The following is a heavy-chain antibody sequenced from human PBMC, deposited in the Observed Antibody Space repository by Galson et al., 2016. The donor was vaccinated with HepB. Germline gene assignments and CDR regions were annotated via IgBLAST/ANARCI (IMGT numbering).Heavy chain of an antibody. V-gene: IGHV4-39*01. CDR3: SRPPSSIAAPSDAFDL. D-gene: IGHD6-6*01. CDR2: IYYTGNT. J-gene: IGHJ3*01. CDR1: GGSIRGSPYY. Sequence: SETLSLTCNVSGGSIRGSPYYWGWIRQPPGKGLEWIGSIYYTGNTYYNPSLKSRVTIHVDTFKNQVSLKLNSVTAADSAVYYCSRPPSSIAAPSDAFDLWGRGTVCTVSS.